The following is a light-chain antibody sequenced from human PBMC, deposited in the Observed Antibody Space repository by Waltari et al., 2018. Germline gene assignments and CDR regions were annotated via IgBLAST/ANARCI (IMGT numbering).Light chain of an antibody. CDR1: QTVLHSTDNNNY. J-gene: IGKJ1*01. CDR2: WAS. V-gene: IGKV4-1*01. Sequence: DIVMTQSPDSLAVSLGERATINCKSSQTVLHSTDNNNYLAWYQQKLGQPPKRRIYWASARASGVPVRFSRSGSGTDFSLTISSLQAEDVAVYYCQQYYDTPRTFGQGTRVEIK. CDR3: QQYYDTPRT.